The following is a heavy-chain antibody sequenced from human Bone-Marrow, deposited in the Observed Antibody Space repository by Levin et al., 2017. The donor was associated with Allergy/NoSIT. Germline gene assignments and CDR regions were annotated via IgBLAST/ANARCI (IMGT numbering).Heavy chain of an antibody. J-gene: IGHJ4*02. Sequence: NTSETLSLTCTVSGVSMSDYFWSWIRQPPGKGLEWNGYIYNDGSTHFNPSLKSRVTMSIYTSKSQFSLRLSSVTAADTAVYYCARGGFYGSDDHDYWGQGTLVTVSS. CDR2: IYNDGST. D-gene: IGHD3-10*01. CDR1: GVSMSDYF. V-gene: IGHV4-59*01. CDR3: ARGGFYGSDDHDY.